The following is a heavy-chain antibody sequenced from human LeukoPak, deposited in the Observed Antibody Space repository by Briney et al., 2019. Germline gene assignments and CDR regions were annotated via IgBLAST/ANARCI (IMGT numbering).Heavy chain of an antibody. CDR1: GFTFSNYW. Sequence: GGSLRLSCAASGFTFSNYWMSWVRQAPGKGLEWVANIKQDGSEKYYVDSVKGRFTISRDNAKNSLYLQMNSLRAEDTAVYYCASYDILTAYFGWGQGTLVTVSS. CDR2: IKQDGSEK. V-gene: IGHV3-7*03. CDR3: ASYDILTAYFG. J-gene: IGHJ4*02. D-gene: IGHD3-9*01.